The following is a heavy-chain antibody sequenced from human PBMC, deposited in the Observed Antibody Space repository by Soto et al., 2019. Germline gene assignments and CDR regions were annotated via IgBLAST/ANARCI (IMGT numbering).Heavy chain of an antibody. J-gene: IGHJ6*02. CDR1: GGSCSGYD. D-gene: IGHD5-18*01. CDR2: INHSGST. Sequence: SETLSLTWAVEGGSCSGYDGTWIRQPPGTGLEWIGEINHSGSTNYNPSLKSRVTISVDTSKNQFPLKLSSVTAADTAVYYCACIFSGGYSYGFYYCGMDVWGQGTTVTSP. V-gene: IGHV4-34*01. CDR3: ACIFSGGYSYGFYYCGMDV.